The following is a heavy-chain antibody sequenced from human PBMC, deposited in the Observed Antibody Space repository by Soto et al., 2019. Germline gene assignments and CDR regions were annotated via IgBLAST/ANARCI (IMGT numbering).Heavy chain of an antibody. D-gene: IGHD6-25*01. CDR2: IKSRALGETT. J-gene: IGHJ4*02. Sequence: VQLVESGGASVETGGSLRLTCAASGFTFSNAWMTWVRQAPGKGLEWVGRIKSRALGETTDYAAPVKGRFTISRDDSETTLSLQSNSLKTEDTAVYYCATSAAVSAGVFDHWGQGTLVTVSS. CDR1: GFTFSNAW. V-gene: IGHV3-15*02. CDR3: ATSAAVSAGVFDH.